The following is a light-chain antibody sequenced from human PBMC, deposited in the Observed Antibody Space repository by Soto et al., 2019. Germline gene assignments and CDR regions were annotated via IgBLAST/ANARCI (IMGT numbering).Light chain of an antibody. Sequence: QSVLTQPASVSGSPGQSITISCTETSSDVGGYNYVSWYQQHPGKAPKLMIYDVSNRPSGVSNRFSGSKSGNTASLTISGLQAEDEADYYCSSYTSSSTPYVVFGGGTKVTVL. V-gene: IGLV2-14*01. CDR3: SSYTSSSTPYVV. CDR1: SSDVGGYNY. CDR2: DVS. J-gene: IGLJ2*01.